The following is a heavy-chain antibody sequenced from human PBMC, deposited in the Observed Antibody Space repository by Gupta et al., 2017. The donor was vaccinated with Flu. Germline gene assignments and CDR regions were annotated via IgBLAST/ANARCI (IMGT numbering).Heavy chain of an antibody. V-gene: IGHV3-23*01. Sequence: EVQLLESGGGLVQPGGSLRLSCAASGFTFSSYAMSWVRQAPGKGLEWVSAISGSGGSTYYADSVKGRFTISRDNSKNTLYLQMNSLRAEDTAVYYCAKDVGGLEWLLSDDNYFDYWGQGTLVTVSS. CDR1: GFTFSSYA. CDR3: AKDVGGLEWLLSDDNYFDY. J-gene: IGHJ4*02. CDR2: ISGSGGST. D-gene: IGHD3-3*01.